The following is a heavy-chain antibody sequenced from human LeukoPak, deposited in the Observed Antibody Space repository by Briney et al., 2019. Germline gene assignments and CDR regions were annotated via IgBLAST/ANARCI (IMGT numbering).Heavy chain of an antibody. CDR3: ASVALTYSGELGPL. D-gene: IGHD3-10*01. CDR2: INHSGST. Sequence: SETLSLTCAVYGGSFSGYYWSWIRQPPGKGLEWIGEINHSGSTNYNPSLKSRLTISVDTSKNQFSLKLSSVTAADTAVYYCASVALTYSGELGPLWGQGTLVTVSS. J-gene: IGHJ4*02. V-gene: IGHV4-34*01. CDR1: GGSFSGYY.